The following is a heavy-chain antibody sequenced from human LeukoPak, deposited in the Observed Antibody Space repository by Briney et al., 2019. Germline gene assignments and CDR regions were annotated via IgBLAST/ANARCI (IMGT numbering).Heavy chain of an antibody. Sequence: GGSLRLSCAASGFTFSSYAMSWVRQAPGKGPEWVSAISGSGGSTYYADSVKGRFTISRDNSKNTLYLQMNSLRAEDTAVYYCATFSGYGFDYWGQGTLVTVSS. CDR1: GFTFSSYA. J-gene: IGHJ4*02. CDR3: ATFSGYGFDY. D-gene: IGHD5-12*01. V-gene: IGHV3-23*01. CDR2: ISGSGGST.